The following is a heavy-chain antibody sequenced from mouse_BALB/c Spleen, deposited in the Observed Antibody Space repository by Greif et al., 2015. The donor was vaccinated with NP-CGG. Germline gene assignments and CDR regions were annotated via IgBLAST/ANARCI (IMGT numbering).Heavy chain of an antibody. CDR3: TRRGVVGYFDV. Sequence: QIQLQQPGAELVKPGASVKLSCKASGYTFTSYYMYWVKQRPGQGLEWIGEINPSNGGTNFNEKFKSKATLTVDKSSSTAYMQLSSLTSEDSAVYYCTRRGVVGYFDVWGAGTTVTVSS. CDR2: INPSNGGT. CDR1: GYTFTSYY. D-gene: IGHD1-1*01. J-gene: IGHJ1*01. V-gene: IGHV1S81*02.